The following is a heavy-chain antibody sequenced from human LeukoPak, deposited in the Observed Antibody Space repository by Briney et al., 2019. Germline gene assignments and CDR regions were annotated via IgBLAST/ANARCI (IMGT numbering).Heavy chain of an antibody. D-gene: IGHD3-10*01. CDR3: ARAVRDRGVILPWFDP. V-gene: IGHV4-59*01. CDR2: IDCSGRA. J-gene: IGHJ5*02. CDR1: GGSISSSY. Sequence: SETLSLTCTVSGGSISSSYWSWIRQPPGKGLEWIGGIDCSGRANCNPSLKSRVTISVDTSKHQFSLKLSSVIAADTAVYYCARAVRDRGVILPWFDPWGQGTLVTVSS.